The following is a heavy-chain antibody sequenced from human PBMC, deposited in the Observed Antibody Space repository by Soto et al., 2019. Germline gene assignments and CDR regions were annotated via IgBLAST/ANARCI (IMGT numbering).Heavy chain of an antibody. Sequence: EAQLVESGGGLVQPGGSLRLSCGASGFTFRTYEMNWVRQAPGKGLEWVSHISSASTNKYYADSVKGRFTISRDNAHNLLYLQMNSLRAEDTALYYCARDRDFYWTFDLWGRGTLVTFSS. CDR2: ISSASTNK. D-gene: IGHD3-9*01. V-gene: IGHV3-48*03. J-gene: IGHJ2*01. CDR1: GFTFRTYE. CDR3: ARDRDFYWTFDL.